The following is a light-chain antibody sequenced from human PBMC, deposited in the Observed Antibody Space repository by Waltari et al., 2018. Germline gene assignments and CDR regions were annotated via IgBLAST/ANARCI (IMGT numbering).Light chain of an antibody. CDR1: QSISNN. CDR2: DAS. J-gene: IGKJ1*01. CDR3: QHRYNWPRT. V-gene: IGKV3-11*01. Sequence: ILLTQSPVILSVSPEGRAPLPCRASQSISNNLAWYQQKPGQAPRLLIYDASNRATGIPARFSGSGSGTDFTLTIASLEPEDLAVYYCQHRYNWPRTFGQGTKVEIK.